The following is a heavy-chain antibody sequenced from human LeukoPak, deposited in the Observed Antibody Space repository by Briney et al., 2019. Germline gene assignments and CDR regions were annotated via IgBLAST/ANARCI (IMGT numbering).Heavy chain of an antibody. CDR2: IKCCGSTT. Sequence: PGGSLSLSRAVSGVTFCSLFMHWVRQAPGQGVVGLSRIKCCGSTTSYAAFVRGRITISRNNEKNTLYLQINRLRAEDTAVYYSARGSFYNDGNTYYALWLWGQGTLVTVSS. CDR3: ARGSFYNDGNTYYALWL. D-gene: IGHD3-22*01. V-gene: IGHV3-74*01. CDR1: GVTFCSLF. J-gene: IGHJ4*02.